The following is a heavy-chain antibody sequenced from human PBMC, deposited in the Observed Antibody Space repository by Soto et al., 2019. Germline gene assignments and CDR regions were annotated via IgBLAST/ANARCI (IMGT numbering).Heavy chain of an antibody. Sequence: QVQLVQSGAEVKKPGSSVKVSCKASGGTFSSYTISWVRQAPGQGLEWMGRIIPILGIANYAQKFQGRVTITADKSTRTAYMELISLRSEDTAVYYCPGDEGGSALGAFELWGRGTLVTVSS. J-gene: IGHJ2*01. V-gene: IGHV1-69*08. D-gene: IGHD3-10*01. CDR3: PGDEGGSALGAFEL. CDR1: GGTFSSYT. CDR2: IIPILGIA.